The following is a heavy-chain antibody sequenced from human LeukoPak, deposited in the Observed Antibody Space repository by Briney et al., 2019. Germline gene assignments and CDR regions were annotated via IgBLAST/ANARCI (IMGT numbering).Heavy chain of an antibody. D-gene: IGHD5-24*01. Sequence: GGSLRLSCAASGFTFSSYGMHWVRQAPGKGLEWEAFIRYDGSNKYYADSVKGRFTISRDNSKNTLYLQMNSLRAEDTAVYYCARETPRRGETRDGYRWGQGTVVTVSS. CDR1: GFTFSSYG. CDR2: IRYDGSNK. CDR3: ARETPRRGETRDGYR. J-gene: IGHJ4*02. V-gene: IGHV3-30*02.